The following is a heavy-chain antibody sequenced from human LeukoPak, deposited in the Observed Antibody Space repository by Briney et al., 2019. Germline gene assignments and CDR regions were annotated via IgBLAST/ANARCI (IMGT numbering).Heavy chain of an antibody. Sequence: GGSLRLSCAASGFTFSSYAMSWVRQAPGKGLEWVSAISGSGGSTYYADSVKGRFTISRDNSKNTLYLQMNSLRAEDTAVYYCAKDLGGYCSGGSCSYLFDYWGQGTLVTVSS. J-gene: IGHJ4*02. V-gene: IGHV3-23*01. CDR3: AKDLGGYCSGGSCSYLFDY. D-gene: IGHD2-15*01. CDR1: GFTFSSYA. CDR2: ISGSGGST.